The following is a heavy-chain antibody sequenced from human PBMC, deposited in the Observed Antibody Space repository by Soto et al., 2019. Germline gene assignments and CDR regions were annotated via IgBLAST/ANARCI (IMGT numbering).Heavy chain of an antibody. D-gene: IGHD2-8*01. CDR3: ARASYCTNGVCRSFYGMDV. V-gene: IGHV3-11*06. Sequence: QVQLVESGGGLVKPGGSLRLSCAASGFTFSDYYMSWIRQAPGKWLEWVSYISSSSSYTNYADSVKGRFTISRDNAKNSLYLQMNSLRAEDTAVYYCARASYCTNGVCRSFYGMDVWGQGTTVTVSS. CDR2: ISSSSSYT. CDR1: GFTFSDYY. J-gene: IGHJ6*02.